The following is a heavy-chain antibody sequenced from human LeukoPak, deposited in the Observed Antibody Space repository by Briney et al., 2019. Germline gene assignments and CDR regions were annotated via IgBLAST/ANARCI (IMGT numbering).Heavy chain of an antibody. V-gene: IGHV3-53*01. CDR2: IYIDGTT. D-gene: IGHD6-19*01. CDR3: AKDQGRIAVAGTNDY. CDR1: GFIVSHSY. Sequence: GGSLRLSCAASGFIVSHSYMTWVRQAPGKGLEWISVIYIDGTTYYADSVKGRFTISRDQANNTLYLQMNTLRDEDTAVYYCAKDQGRIAVAGTNDYWGQGTLVTVSS. J-gene: IGHJ4*02.